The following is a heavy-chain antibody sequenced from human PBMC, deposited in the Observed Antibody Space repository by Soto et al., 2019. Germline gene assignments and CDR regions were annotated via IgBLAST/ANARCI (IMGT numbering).Heavy chain of an antibody. V-gene: IGHV1-2*02. CDR2: INPNSGGT. Sequence: ASVKVSCKASGYTFTGYYMHWVRQAPGQGLEWMGWINPNSGGTNYAQKFQGRVTMTRDTSISTAYMELSRLRSDDTAVYYCARDGNIVVVPAAILSSWGQGTLVTVSS. CDR3: ARDGNIVVVPAAILSS. D-gene: IGHD2-2*01. CDR1: GYTFTGYY. J-gene: IGHJ5*02.